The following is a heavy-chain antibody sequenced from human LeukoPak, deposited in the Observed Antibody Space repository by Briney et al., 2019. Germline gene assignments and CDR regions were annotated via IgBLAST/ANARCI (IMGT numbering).Heavy chain of an antibody. CDR2: IYSGGST. D-gene: IGHD2-15*01. J-gene: IGHJ6*02. CDR3: ARVRGGRAGYYPYYYYGMDV. V-gene: IGHV3-53*04. Sequence: PGGSLRLSCAASGFTVSSNYMSWVRQAPGKGLEWVSVIYSGGSTYYADSVKGRFTISRHNSKNTLYPQMNSLRAEDTAVYYCARVRGGRAGYYPYYYYGMDVWGQGTTVTVSS. CDR1: GFTVSSNY.